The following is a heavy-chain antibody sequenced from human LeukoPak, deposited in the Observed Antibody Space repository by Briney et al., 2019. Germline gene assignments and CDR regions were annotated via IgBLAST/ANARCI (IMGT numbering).Heavy chain of an antibody. CDR1: GGSFSGYY. J-gene: IGHJ4*02. Sequence: SETLSLTCAVYGGSFSGYYSSWICQPPGKGLEWIGEINHSGSTNYNPSLKSRVTISVDTSKNQFSLKLSSVTAADTAVYYCARGGRITGTTSLFDYWGQGTLVTVSS. D-gene: IGHD1-20*01. CDR3: ARGGRITGTTSLFDY. CDR2: INHSGST. V-gene: IGHV4-34*01.